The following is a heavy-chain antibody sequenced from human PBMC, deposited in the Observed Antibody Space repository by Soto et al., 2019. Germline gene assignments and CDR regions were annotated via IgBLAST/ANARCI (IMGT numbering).Heavy chain of an antibody. D-gene: IGHD3-3*02. CDR1: GGTFSRSD. Sequence: QVQLVQSGAEMKETGSSVEVSCKNSGGTFSRSDIRWLRQSPGQGLVWLGGIIPLVRTPDYAQKFQCRVTIAADESTSIAVLELSILRTADRAVHYCARTIGRGQVLGTYYYILVVWGQGTRITVSS. CDR3: ARTIGRGQVLGTYYYILVV. V-gene: IGHV1-69*12. CDR2: IIPLVRTP. J-gene: IGHJ6*02.